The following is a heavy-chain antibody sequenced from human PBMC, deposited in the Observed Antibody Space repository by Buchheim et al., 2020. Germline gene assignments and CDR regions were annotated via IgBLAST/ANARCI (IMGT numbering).Heavy chain of an antibody. CDR1: GGSFSGYY. J-gene: IGHJ4*02. CDR2: INHSGST. CDR3: ARKRLVFGVVIPYYFDY. D-gene: IGHD3-3*01. V-gene: IGHV4-34*01. Sequence: QVQLQQWGAGLLKPSETLSLTCAVYGGSFSGYYWSWIRQPPGKGLEWIGEINHSGSTNYNPSLKSRVTISVDTSKNQFSLKLSSVTAADMAVYYCARKRLVFGVVIPYYFDYWGQGTL.